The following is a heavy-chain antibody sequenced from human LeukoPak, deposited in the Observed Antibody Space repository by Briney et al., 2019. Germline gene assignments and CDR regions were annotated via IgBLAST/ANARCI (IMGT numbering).Heavy chain of an antibody. CDR3: ARDTKGIAVAGARAAFDY. CDR1: GYTFTSYY. Sequence: ASVKVSCKASGYTFTSYYIHWVRQAPGQGLEWMGIINPSGGSTSYAQKFQGRVTMTRDMSTSTVYMELSSLRSEDTAVYYCARDTKGIAVAGARAAFDYWGQGTLVTVSS. J-gene: IGHJ4*02. D-gene: IGHD6-19*01. CDR2: INPSGGST. V-gene: IGHV1-46*01.